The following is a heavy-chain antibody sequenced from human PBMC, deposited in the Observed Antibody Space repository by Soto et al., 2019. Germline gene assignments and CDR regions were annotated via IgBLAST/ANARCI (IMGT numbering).Heavy chain of an antibody. CDR2: VSIGGST. D-gene: IGHD2-15*01. V-gene: IGHV3-23*01. CDR3: AKRRGAGAHFDY. J-gene: IGHJ4*02. Sequence: DVQLLESGGGLVQPEGSLRLSCAASGFTFSSYAMGWVRQGPGKGLEWVAGVSIGGSTHYADSVRGRFTISRDNSKNTLSLQMNSLTAEDTAVYFCAKRRGAGAHFDYWGQGALVTVSS. CDR1: GFTFSSYA.